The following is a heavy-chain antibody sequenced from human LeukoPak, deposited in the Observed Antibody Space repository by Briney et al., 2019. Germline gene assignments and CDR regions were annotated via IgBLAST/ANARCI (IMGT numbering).Heavy chain of an antibody. V-gene: IGHV3-48*03. CDR3: ARGPSIAARYDAFDI. D-gene: IGHD6-6*01. Sequence: GRSLRLSCAASEFTFTSYELNWVRQAPGKGLEWVSYISISGNTISYADSVKGRFTISRDNAKNSLYLQVIRLRGEDTAVYYCARGPSIAARYDAFDIWGQGTMVTVSS. J-gene: IGHJ3*02. CDR2: ISISGNTI. CDR1: EFTFTSYE.